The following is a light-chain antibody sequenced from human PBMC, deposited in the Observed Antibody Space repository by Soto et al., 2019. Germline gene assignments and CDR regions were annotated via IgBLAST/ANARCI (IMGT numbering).Light chain of an antibody. CDR1: QSLLHSNGYNY. V-gene: IGKV2-28*01. CDR2: LGS. CDR3: MQALQTPS. J-gene: IGKJ4*01. Sequence: ESVMSQSPLSLSVTPGEPASISCRSSQSLLHSNGYNYLDWYLQTPGQSPQLLIYLGSFRAAGVPDRFSGSGSGTDFTLKISRVEAADVGVYYCMQALQTPSFGGGTKVEIK.